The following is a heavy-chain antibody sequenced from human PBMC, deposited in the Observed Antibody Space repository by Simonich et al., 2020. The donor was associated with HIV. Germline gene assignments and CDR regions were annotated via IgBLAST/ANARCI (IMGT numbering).Heavy chain of an antibody. J-gene: IGHJ4*02. CDR2: NNHSGST. D-gene: IGHD4-17*01. CDR3: ARRHPTTVTTPYFDY. V-gene: IGHV4-34*01. CDR1: GGSFSGYY. Sequence: QVQLQQWGAGLLKPSETLSLTCAVYGGSFSGYYWSWIRQPPGKGLEWIGENNHSGSTNYNPSLNSRVTISVDTSNNQFSRKLSSVTAADTAVYYCARRHPTTVTTPYFDYWGQGTLVTVSS.